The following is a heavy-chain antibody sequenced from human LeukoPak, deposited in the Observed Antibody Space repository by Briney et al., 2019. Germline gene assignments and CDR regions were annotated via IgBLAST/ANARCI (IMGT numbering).Heavy chain of an antibody. D-gene: IGHD3-9*01. V-gene: IGHV4-39*01. CDR3: ARSLILTGYFGY. CDR2: IYYRGST. J-gene: IGHJ4*02. CDR1: GGSISSSSYY. Sequence: SETLSLTCTVSGGSISSSSYYWGWIRQPPGKGLEWIGSIYYRGSTYYNPSLKSRVTISVDTSKNQFSLKLSSVTAADTAVYYCARSLILTGYFGYWGQGTLVTVSS.